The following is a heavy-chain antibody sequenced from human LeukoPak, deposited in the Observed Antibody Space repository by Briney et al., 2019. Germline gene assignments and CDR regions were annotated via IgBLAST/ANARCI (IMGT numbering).Heavy chain of an antibody. D-gene: IGHD1-26*01. Sequence: PGGSLRLSCAASGFAFSSYAMSWVRQAPGKGLEWVSAISGSGGSTYYADSVKGRFTISRDNSKNTLYLQMNSLRAEDTAVYYCAKWRNSGSYYFAEYFQHWGQGTLVTVSS. CDR2: ISGSGGST. CDR3: AKWRNSGSYYFAEYFQH. J-gene: IGHJ1*01. V-gene: IGHV3-23*01. CDR1: GFAFSSYA.